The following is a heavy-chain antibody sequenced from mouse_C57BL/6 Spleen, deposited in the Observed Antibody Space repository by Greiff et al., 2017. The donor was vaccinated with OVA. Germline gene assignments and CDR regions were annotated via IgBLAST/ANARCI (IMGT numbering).Heavy chain of an antibody. D-gene: IGHD1-1*01. Sequence: DVHLVESGGGLVKPGGSLKLSCAASGFTFSDYGMHWVRQAPEKGLEWVAYISSGSSTIYYADTVKGRFTISRDNAKNTLFLQMTSLRSEDTAMYYCARGITTVVAENYFDYWGQGTTLTVSS. CDR1: GFTFSDYG. J-gene: IGHJ2*01. V-gene: IGHV5-17*01. CDR3: ARGITTVVAENYFDY. CDR2: ISSGSSTI.